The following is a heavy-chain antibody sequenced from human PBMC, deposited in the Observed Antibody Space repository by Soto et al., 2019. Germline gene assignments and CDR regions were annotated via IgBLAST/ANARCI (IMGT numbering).Heavy chain of an antibody. CDR2: IIPIFGTA. D-gene: IGHD2-21*02. CDR3: AREWTGCGGDCYPYFDY. CDR1: GGTFSSYA. Sequence: ASVKVSCKASGGTFSSYAISWVRQAPGQGLEWMGGIIPIFGTANYAQKFQGRVTITADKSTSTAYMELSSLRSEDTAVYYCAREWTGCGGDCYPYFDYWGQGTLVTVSS. J-gene: IGHJ4*02. V-gene: IGHV1-69*06.